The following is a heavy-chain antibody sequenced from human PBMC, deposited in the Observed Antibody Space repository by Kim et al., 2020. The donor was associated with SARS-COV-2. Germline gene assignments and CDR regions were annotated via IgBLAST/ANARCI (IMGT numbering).Heavy chain of an antibody. CDR2: ISYDGSNK. CDR1: GFTFSSYG. D-gene: IGHD4-17*01. J-gene: IGHJ4*02. V-gene: IGHV3-30*18. CDR3: AKDPAVVGATVTTLQKAVFV. Sequence: GGSLRLSCAASGFTFSSYGMHWVRQAPGKGLEWVAVISYDGSNKYYADSVKGRFTISRDNSKNTLYLQMNSLRAEDTAVYYCAKDPAVVGATVTTLQKAVFVWGQGTLVTVSS.